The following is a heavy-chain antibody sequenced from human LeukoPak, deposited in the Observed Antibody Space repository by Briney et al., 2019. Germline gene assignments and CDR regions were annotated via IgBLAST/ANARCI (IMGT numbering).Heavy chain of an antibody. CDR2: ISAYNGNT. Sequence: ASVKVSCKASGYTFTGYYMHWVRQAPGQGLEWMGWISAYNGNTNYAQKLQGRVTMTTDTSTSTAYMELRSLRSDDTAVYYCARGPYCGGDCYSPWGQGTLVTVSS. CDR1: GYTFTGYY. V-gene: IGHV1-18*04. D-gene: IGHD2-21*02. J-gene: IGHJ5*02. CDR3: ARGPYCGGDCYSP.